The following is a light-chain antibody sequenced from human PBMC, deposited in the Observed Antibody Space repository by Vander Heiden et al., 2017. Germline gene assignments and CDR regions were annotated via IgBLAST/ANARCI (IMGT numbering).Light chain of an antibody. CDR3: QQRNNGLETYT. CDR1: QSVSSY. J-gene: IGKJ2*01. Sequence: EIVLTQSPATLSLSPGERATLSCRASQSVSSYLAWYQQKPGQAPRLLIYDASNRATGIQARFSGSGYGTDFTLTISSLEPEDFAVYYCQQRNNGLETYTFGQGTKLEIK. V-gene: IGKV3-11*01. CDR2: DAS.